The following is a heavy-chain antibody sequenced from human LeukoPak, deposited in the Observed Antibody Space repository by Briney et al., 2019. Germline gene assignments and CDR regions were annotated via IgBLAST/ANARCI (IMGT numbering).Heavy chain of an antibody. V-gene: IGHV1-18*01. Sequence: GASVKVSYKASGYTFTNYGIPWVRQAPGQGLEWMGWISGYQGSTKYAQNFQGRVTMTADTSTSTAYVELSSLTSEDTAVYYCAILGSSFDSWGQGTLVAVSS. CDR2: ISGYQGST. D-gene: IGHD1-26*01. CDR1: GYTFTNYG. CDR3: AILGSSFDS. J-gene: IGHJ4*02.